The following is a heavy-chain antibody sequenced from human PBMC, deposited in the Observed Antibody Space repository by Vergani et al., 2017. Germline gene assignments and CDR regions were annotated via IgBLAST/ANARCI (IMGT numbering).Heavy chain of an antibody. J-gene: IGHJ6*03. CDR1: GDSMTNGGFS. Sequence: QLQLQESGSGLVKPSQTLSLTCAVSGDSMTNGGFSWNWIRQPPGKGPEWIGYIFPSGNSDYNPSLKNRVSISLDKSKNQFSLWVNSVTAADTAVYFCATASLRALVGYYYYLDVWGKGTTVVVSS. CDR3: ATASLRALVGYYYYLDV. CDR2: IFPSGNS. D-gene: IGHD3-16*02. V-gene: IGHV4-30-2*01.